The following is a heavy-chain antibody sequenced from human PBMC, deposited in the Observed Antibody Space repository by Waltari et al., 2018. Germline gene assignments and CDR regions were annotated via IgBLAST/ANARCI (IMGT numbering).Heavy chain of an antibody. D-gene: IGHD3-22*01. J-gene: IGHJ3*02. CDR2: ISWNSGSI. CDR3: AKDIGSGYYWRAFDI. CDR1: GFTFDDYA. V-gene: IGHV3-9*01. Sequence: EVQLVESGGGLVQPGRSLRLSCAASGFTFDDYAMHWVRQAPGKGLEWVSGISWNSGSIGYADSVKGRFTISRDNAKNSLYLQMNSLRAEDTALYYCAKDIGSGYYWRAFDIWGQGTMVTVSS.